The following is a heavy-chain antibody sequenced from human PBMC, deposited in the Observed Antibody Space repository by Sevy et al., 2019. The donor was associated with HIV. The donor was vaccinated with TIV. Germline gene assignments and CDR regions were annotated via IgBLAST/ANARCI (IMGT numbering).Heavy chain of an antibody. CDR2: ISAYNGNT. CDR1: GYTFTSYG. J-gene: IGHJ6*02. V-gene: IGHV1-18*01. D-gene: IGHD2-15*01. CDR3: ARDGYCSGGSCYPNYYYGMDV. Sequence: ASVKVSCKASGYTFTSYGISWVRQAPGKGLEWMGWISAYNGNTNYAQKLQGRVTMTTDTSTSTAYMELRSLRSDDTAVYYCARDGYCSGGSCYPNYYYGMDVWGQGTTVTVSS.